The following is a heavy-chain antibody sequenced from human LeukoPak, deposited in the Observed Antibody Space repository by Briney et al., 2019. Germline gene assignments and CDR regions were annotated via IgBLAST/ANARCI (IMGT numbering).Heavy chain of an antibody. V-gene: IGHV3-23*01. D-gene: IGHD1-26*01. CDR3: AKVRSATGMTTTYFDY. J-gene: IGHJ4*02. CDR1: GFTFSSFA. Sequence: GGSLRLSCVASGFTFSSFAMSWVRQAPGKGLEWVSSIGGSGVNTYYADSLKGRFSISRDNSQNTLYLQMGSLRVEDTAIFYCAKVRSATGMTTTYFDYWGQGTLVTVSS. CDR2: IGGSGVNT.